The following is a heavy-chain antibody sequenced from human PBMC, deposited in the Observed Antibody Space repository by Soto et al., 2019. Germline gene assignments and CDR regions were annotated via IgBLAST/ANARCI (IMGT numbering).Heavy chain of an antibody. Sequence: EVQLVESGGGLVQPGGSLRLSCAASGFIFSDHYMDWVRQSPGKGLEWVARIRNKVNSYTTEYAASAKGRFTISRDDSNNSVVLQMNSLRTDDTAVYYCVRASKASTPFFFDSWGQGTLVTVSS. CDR1: GFIFSDHY. CDR3: VRASKASTPFFFDS. J-gene: IGHJ4*02. V-gene: IGHV3-72*01. D-gene: IGHD3-3*01. CDR2: IRNKVNSYTT.